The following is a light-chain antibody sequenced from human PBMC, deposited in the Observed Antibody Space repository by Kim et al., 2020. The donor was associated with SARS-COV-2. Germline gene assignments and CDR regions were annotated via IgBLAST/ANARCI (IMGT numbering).Light chain of an antibody. J-gene: IGKJ4*01. Sequence: EIVLTQSPATLSLSPGERATLSCRASQGISSYLAWYQQKPGQAPRLLIYDASNRATGIPARFSGSASGTDFTLTISSLEPEDFAVYYCQQRTSWPTVTFGGGTKVDIK. CDR1: QGISSY. CDR3: QQRTSWPTVT. V-gene: IGKV3-11*01. CDR2: DAS.